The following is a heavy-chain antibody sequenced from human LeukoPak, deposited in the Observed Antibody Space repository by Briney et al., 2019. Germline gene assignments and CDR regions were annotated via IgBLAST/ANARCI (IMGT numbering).Heavy chain of an antibody. V-gene: IGHV4-4*02. D-gene: IGHD3-10*01. J-gene: IGHJ5*02. Sequence: SETLSLTCAVSGGSISSSNWWSWVRQPPGKGLEWIGEIYHSGSTYYNPSLKSRVTISVDTSKNQFSLKLSSVTAADTAVYYCARVTSSYYGSGSSRDWFDPWGQGTLVTVSS. CDR3: ARVTSSYYGSGSSRDWFDP. CDR1: GGSISSSNW. CDR2: IYHSGST.